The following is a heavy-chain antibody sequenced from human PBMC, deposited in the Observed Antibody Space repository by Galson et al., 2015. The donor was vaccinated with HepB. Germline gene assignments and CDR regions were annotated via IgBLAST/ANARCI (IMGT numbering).Heavy chain of an antibody. D-gene: IGHD2-2*01. CDR2: TSGSGGST. CDR3: TKDSRDCSGTSCPWTFDI. V-gene: IGHV3-23*01. CDR1: GFTFSNYA. J-gene: IGHJ3*02. Sequence: SLRLSCAASGFTFSNYAMSWVRQAPGKGLEWVSTTSGSGGSTYYADSVEGRFTISRDNSKNTLYLQMNSLRAEDTAVYFCTKDSRDCSGTSCPWTFDIWGQGTKVTVSS.